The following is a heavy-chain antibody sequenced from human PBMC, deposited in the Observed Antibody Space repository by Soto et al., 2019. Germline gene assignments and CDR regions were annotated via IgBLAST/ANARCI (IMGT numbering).Heavy chain of an antibody. J-gene: IGHJ4*02. Sequence: SETLSLTCAVSGYSISSGYYWGWIRQPPGKGLEWIGSIYHSGSTYYNPSLKSRVTISVDTSKNQFSLKLSSVTAADTAVYYCARARYGGNSNGWDYWGQGTLVTVSS. CDR3: ARARYGGNSNGWDY. CDR2: IYHSGST. V-gene: IGHV4-38-2*01. CDR1: GYSISSGYY. D-gene: IGHD4-17*01.